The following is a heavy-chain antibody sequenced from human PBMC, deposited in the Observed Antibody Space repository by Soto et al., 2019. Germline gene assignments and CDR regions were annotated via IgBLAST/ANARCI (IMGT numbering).Heavy chain of an antibody. CDR3: ATLTAVAGTSHWFDP. Sequence: ASVKGSWKVSGYTLPELSMHWVRQAPGQGLEWMGGFDPEDGETIYAQKFQGRVTMTEDTSTDTAYMELSSLRSDDTAVYYCATLTAVAGTSHWFDPWGQGTLVTVSS. CDR2: FDPEDGET. CDR1: GYTLPELS. V-gene: IGHV1-24*01. D-gene: IGHD6-19*01. J-gene: IGHJ5*02.